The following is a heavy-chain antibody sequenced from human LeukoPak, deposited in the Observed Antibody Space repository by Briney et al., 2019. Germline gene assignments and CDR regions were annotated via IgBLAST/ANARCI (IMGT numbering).Heavy chain of an antibody. V-gene: IGHV1-69*05. J-gene: IGHJ4*02. CDR3: ARGNSYGESLDY. Sequence: SVKVSCKASGGTFSSYAISWVRQAPGQGLEWMGRIIPIFGTANCAQKFQGRVTITTDESTSTAYMELSSLRSEDTAVYYCARGNSYGESLDYWGQGTLVTVSS. CDR2: IIPIFGTA. CDR1: GGTFSSYA. D-gene: IGHD5-18*01.